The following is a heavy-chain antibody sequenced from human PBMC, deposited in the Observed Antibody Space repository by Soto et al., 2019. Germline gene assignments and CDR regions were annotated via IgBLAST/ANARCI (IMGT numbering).Heavy chain of an antibody. CDR2: IKQDGSEK. CDR3: ARDYDFWSGIGDYYYYGMDV. Sequence: PGGSLRLSCAASGFTFSSYWMSWVRQAPGKGLEWVANIKQDGSEKYYVDSVKGRFTISRDNAKNSLYLQMNSLRAEDTAVYYCARDYDFWSGIGDYYYYGMDVWGQGTTVTVSS. CDR1: GFTFSSYW. V-gene: IGHV3-7*01. D-gene: IGHD3-3*01. J-gene: IGHJ6*02.